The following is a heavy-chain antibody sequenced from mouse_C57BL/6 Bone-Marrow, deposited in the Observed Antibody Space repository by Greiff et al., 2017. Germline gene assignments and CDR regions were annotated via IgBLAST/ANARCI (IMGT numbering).Heavy chain of an antibody. V-gene: IGHV14-4*01. CDR1: GFNIKDDY. CDR3: TTGGLRA. D-gene: IGHD3-1*01. Sequence: VQLKESGAELVRPGASVKLSCTASGFNIKDDYMHWVKQRPEQGLEWIGWIDPENGDTEYASKFQGKATITADTSSNTAYLQLSSLTSADTAVYYCTTGGLRAGGQGTSVTVSS. J-gene: IGHJ4*01. CDR2: IDPENGDT.